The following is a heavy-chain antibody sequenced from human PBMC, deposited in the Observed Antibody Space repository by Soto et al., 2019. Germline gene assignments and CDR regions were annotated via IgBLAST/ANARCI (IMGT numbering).Heavy chain of an antibody. CDR3: AIDVTLGAPRAFDY. CDR1: GYTFSSYG. D-gene: IGHD1-26*01. Sequence: GRSLKISCAAYGYTFSSYGMHWVRQAPGKGLEWVAVISYDGSNKYYADSVKGRFTISRDNSKNTLYLQMNSLRAEDTAVYYWAIDVTLGAPRAFDYSGQAPLVTVAS. J-gene: IGHJ4*02. CDR2: ISYDGSNK. V-gene: IGHV3-30*03.